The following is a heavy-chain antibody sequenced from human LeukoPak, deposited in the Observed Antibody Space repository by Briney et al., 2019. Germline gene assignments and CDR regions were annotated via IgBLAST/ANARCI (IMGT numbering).Heavy chain of an antibody. CDR1: GGSISSSNW. J-gene: IGHJ4*02. CDR2: IYHSGST. CDR3: AKTNSGPYTANINFDY. D-gene: IGHD5-18*01. Sequence: SETLSLTCAVSGGSISSSNWWSWVRQPPGKGLEWIGEIYHSGSTNYNPSLKSRVTISVDKSKNQFSLELSSVTAADTAVYYCAKTNSGPYTANINFDYWGQGTLVTVSS. V-gene: IGHV4-4*02.